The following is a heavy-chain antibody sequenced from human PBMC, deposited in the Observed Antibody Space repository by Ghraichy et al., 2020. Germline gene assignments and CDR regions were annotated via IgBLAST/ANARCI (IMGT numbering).Heavy chain of an antibody. CDR1: GFTFSGSA. D-gene: IGHD3-3*01. CDR3: TRLYDFWSGSDGMDV. CDR2: IRSKANSYAT. J-gene: IGHJ6*02. V-gene: IGHV3-73*01. Sequence: GGSLRLSCAASGFTFSGSAMHWVRQASGKGLEWVGRIRSKANSYATAYAASVKGRFTISRDDSKNTAYLQMNSLKTEDTAVYYCTRLYDFWSGSDGMDVWGQETPVTVSS.